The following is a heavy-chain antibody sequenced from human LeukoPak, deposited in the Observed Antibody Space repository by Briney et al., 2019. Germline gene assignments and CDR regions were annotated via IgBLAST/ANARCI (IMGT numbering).Heavy chain of an antibody. V-gene: IGHV1-18*01. CDR3: ARGGPSYYDFWSGYRYAYDI. D-gene: IGHD3-3*01. J-gene: IGHJ3*02. CDR1: GYTFTSYG. Sequence: ASVKVSCKASGYTFTSYGISWVRQAPGQGLEWMGWISAYNGNTNYAQKLQGRVTMTTDTSTSTAYMELRSLRSDDTAVYYCARGGPSYYDFWSGYRYAYDIWGQGTMVTLSS. CDR2: ISAYNGNT.